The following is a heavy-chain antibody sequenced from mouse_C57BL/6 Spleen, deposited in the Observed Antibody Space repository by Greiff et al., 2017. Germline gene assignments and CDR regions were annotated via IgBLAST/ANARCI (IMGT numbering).Heavy chain of an antibody. D-gene: IGHD2-10*01. CDR1: GFTFSSYA. CDR2: ISSGGDYI. J-gene: IGHJ2*01. V-gene: IGHV5-9-1*02. Sequence: EVQGVESGEGLVKPGGSLKLSCAASGFTFSSYAMSWVRQTPEKRLEWVAYISSGGDYIYYADTVKGRFTISRDNARNTLYLQMSSLKSEDTAMYYCTRVRGTYYGYFDYWGQGTTLTVSS. CDR3: TRVRGTYYGYFDY.